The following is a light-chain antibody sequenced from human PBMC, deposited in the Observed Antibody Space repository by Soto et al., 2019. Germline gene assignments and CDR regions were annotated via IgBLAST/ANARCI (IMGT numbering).Light chain of an antibody. CDR3: QQYGSSGT. Sequence: EIVMTQSPATLSLSPGERATLSCRASQSVSNNYLAWYQQNPGRAPRLLICGASNSATGIQDRFSGSGSGTDFTLTISRLEPEDFAVYYCQQYGSSGTFGQGTKV. J-gene: IGKJ1*01. V-gene: IGKV3-20*01. CDR1: QSVSNNY. CDR2: GAS.